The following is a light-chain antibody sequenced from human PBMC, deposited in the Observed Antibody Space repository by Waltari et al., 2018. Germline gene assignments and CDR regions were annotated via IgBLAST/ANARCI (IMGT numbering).Light chain of an antibody. CDR3: QQYDKWLRYS. J-gene: IGKJ2*01. CDR2: GAS. V-gene: IGKV3-15*01. CDR1: QSISTN. Sequence: IVMTQSPATLSVSPGDRATLPCRVSQSISTNLAWFQEKPGQAPRLPIYGASTRATGVPARFSGSGSGTYFTLVISSLQSEDFAVYYCQQYDKWLRYSFGQGTKLEIK.